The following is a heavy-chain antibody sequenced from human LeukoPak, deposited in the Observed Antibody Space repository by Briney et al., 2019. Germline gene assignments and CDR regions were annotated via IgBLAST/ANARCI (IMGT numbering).Heavy chain of an antibody. CDR2: ISAYNGNT. D-gene: IGHD6-6*01. CDR1: GYTFTSYG. CDR3: AREYSSSFKDPFDY. Sequence: ASVKVSCKASGYTFTSYGISWVRQAPGQGLEWMGWISAYNGNTNYAQKLQGRVTMTTDTSTSTAYMELSSLRSEDTAVYYCAREYSSSFKDPFDYWGQGTLVTVSS. J-gene: IGHJ4*02. V-gene: IGHV1-18*01.